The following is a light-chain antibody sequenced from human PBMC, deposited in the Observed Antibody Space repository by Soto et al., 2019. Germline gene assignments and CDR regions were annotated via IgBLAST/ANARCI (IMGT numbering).Light chain of an antibody. J-gene: IGLJ2*01. V-gene: IGLV2-23*01. CDR2: EGS. CDR1: SSGVENYNL. Sequence: QSALTQPASVSGSPGQSITLSCTRTSSGVENYNLVSWYQHRPGKAPKLIIYEGSQRPSGVSDRFSGSKSGNTASLTISGLGTEDEADYYCSSYAGAVVFGGGTKVTVL. CDR3: SSYAGAVV.